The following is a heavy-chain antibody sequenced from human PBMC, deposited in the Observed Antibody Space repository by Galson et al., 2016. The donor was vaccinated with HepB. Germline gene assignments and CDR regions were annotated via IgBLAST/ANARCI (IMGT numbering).Heavy chain of an antibody. CDR2: ISKDGRIE. CDR1: GFIFSSYG. Sequence: SLRLSCAASGFIFSSYGMHWVRQAPGKGLEWVSVISKDGRIENYAESEKGRFTISRDNSKNTLYLQMNTLRVEDTAVYYCAKEDGGSGSYLEYWGQGTLVTVSS. V-gene: IGHV3-30*18. D-gene: IGHD3-10*01. J-gene: IGHJ4*02. CDR3: AKEDGGSGSYLEY.